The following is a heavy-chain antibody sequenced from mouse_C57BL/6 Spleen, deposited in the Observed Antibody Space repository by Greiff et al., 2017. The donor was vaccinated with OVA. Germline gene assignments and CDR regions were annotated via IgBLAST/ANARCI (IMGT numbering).Heavy chain of an antibody. D-gene: IGHD2-4*01. V-gene: IGHV1-18*01. Sequence: DVQLQESGPELVKPGASVKIPCKASGYTFTDYNMYWVKQSHGKSLEWIGDFNPNNCGTIYNQKFKGKGTLTVDKSSSAADMELRSLTSEDTAVYYCARAGNYDYTWVAYWGQGTLVTVSA. CDR1: GYTFTDYN. CDR2: FNPNNCGT. J-gene: IGHJ3*01. CDR3: ARAGNYDYTWVAY.